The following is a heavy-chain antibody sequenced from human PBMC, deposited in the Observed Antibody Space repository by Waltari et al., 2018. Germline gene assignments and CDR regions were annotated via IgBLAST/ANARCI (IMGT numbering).Heavy chain of an antibody. Sequence: QVQLQQWGAGLLKPSETLSLTCAAYGGSFSDSYWTGIRQPPGKGLEWIGEINRGGSTNYNASLKGRVTISVDSSKTQFSLRLTSVAAADTAVYYCARGACSDTSCYANYYYMDVWGKGTAVTVSS. V-gene: IGHV4-34*01. D-gene: IGHD2-2*01. CDR1: GGSFSDSY. CDR2: INRGGST. J-gene: IGHJ6*03. CDR3: ARGACSDTSCYANYYYMDV.